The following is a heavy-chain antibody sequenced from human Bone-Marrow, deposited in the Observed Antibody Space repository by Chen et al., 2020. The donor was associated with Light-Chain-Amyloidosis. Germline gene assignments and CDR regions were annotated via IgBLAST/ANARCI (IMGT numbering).Heavy chain of an antibody. J-gene: IGHJ4*02. CDR1: GYTFSNYY. Sequence: QVQLVQSGAEVKKPGASVKLSCKTSGYTFSNYYMHWVRQAPGQGLEWMGIINPTGGSTRYERKFLGRVILTRDTYVSTVYMELSSLRAEDTAVYYCERATAADVTVGYYFEYWGQGTLVSVSS. CDR3: ERATAADVTVGYYFEY. V-gene: IGHV1-46*01. D-gene: IGHD6-13*01. CDR2: INPTGGST.